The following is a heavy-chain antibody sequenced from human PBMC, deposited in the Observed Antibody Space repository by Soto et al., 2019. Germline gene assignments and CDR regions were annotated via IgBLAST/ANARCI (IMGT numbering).Heavy chain of an antibody. CDR3: VRGNIAYICINTRPCGMDV. CDR1: GFTFTPYS. J-gene: IGHJ6*02. V-gene: IGHV3-48*01. D-gene: IGHD1-20*01. CDR2: ITSSSGTI. Sequence: EVQLVESGGGLVQPGGSLRLSCAASGFTFTPYSMSWFRQAPGKGLEWVPYITSSSGTIYYADSAKGRFTISRDNAKNSLSLQLNSGRAEDTAVYYCVRGNIAYICINTRPCGMDVWGQGPTVTVSS.